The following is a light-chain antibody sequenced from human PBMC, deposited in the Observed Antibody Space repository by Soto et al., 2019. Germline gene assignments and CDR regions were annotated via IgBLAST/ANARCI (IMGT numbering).Light chain of an antibody. J-gene: IGKJ2*01. V-gene: IGKV1-39*01. CDR3: QQSYSTPPYT. Sequence: QLTQSQSSLLPPVGARVTTPGGAGQGISSILNWYQQKPGKAPKLLIYAASILQSGVPSRFSGSGSGTDFTLTISSLQPEDFATYYCQQSYSTPPYTFGQGTKLEIK. CDR2: AAS. CDR1: QGISSI.